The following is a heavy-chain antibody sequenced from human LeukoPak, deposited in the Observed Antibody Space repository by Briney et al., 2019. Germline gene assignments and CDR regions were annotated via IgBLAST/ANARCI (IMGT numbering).Heavy chain of an antibody. CDR3: ARERASNNFNNWLDP. Sequence: SETLSLTCAVYGGSFSDYYWSWIRQPPGKGLEWIGDINHSGSANYNPSLKSRVTILVDKSVRQFFLKISPVIVADTAIYYCARERASNNFNNWLDPWGPGTLVTVSS. CDR2: INHSGSA. CDR1: GGSFSDYY. J-gene: IGHJ5*02. D-gene: IGHD1-20*01. V-gene: IGHV4-34*01.